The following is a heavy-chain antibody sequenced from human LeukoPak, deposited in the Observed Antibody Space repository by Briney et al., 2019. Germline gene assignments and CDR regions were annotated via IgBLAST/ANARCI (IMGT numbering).Heavy chain of an antibody. V-gene: IGHV6-1*01. Sequence: SQTLSLTCAISGDSVSSNSAAWNWIRQSPSRGLEWLGRTYYRSKWYNDYAVSVKSRITINPDTSKNQFSLQLNSVTPEDTAVYYCARAEWFGESLYYYYMDVWGKGTTVTVSS. CDR2: TYYRSKWYN. J-gene: IGHJ6*03. CDR1: GDSVSSNSAA. D-gene: IGHD3-10*01. CDR3: ARAEWFGESLYYYYMDV.